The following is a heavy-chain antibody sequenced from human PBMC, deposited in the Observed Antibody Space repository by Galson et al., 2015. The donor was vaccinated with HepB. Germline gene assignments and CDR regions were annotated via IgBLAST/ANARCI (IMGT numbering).Heavy chain of an antibody. J-gene: IGHJ5*02. CDR1: GYTFTSYG. D-gene: IGHD3-3*01. CDR3: ARGRITIFGVVIFDP. V-gene: IGHV1-8*01. CDR2: MNPNSGNT. Sequence: SVKVSCKASGYTFTSYGINWVRQATGQGLEWMGWMNPNSGNTGYAQKFQGRVTMTRNTSISTAYMELSSLRSEDTAVYYCARGRITIFGVVIFDPWGQGTLVTVSS.